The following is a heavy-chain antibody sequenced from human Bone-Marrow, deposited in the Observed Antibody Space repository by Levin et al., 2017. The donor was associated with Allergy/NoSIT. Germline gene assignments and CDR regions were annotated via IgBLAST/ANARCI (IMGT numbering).Heavy chain of an antibody. D-gene: IGHD3-22*01. CDR1: GFTFSDYS. CDR2: ISNSGNTI. Sequence: GASVKVSCAASGFTFSDYSMSWIRQAPGKGLEWVSYISNSGNTIYYADSVKGRFIISRDNAKSSLFLQMNSLRVEDTAVYYCHAFYDSTAYYYYGIDVWGQGTTVTVSS. V-gene: IGHV3-11*01. CDR3: HAFYDSTAYYYYGIDV. J-gene: IGHJ6*02.